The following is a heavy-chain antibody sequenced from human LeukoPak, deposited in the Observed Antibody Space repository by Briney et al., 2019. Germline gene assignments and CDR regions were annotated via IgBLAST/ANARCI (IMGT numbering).Heavy chain of an antibody. CDR3: ARRIAVADNYFDY. CDR1: GFTFSSYG. D-gene: IGHD6-19*01. J-gene: IGHJ4*02. Sequence: GGSLRLSCAASGFTFSSYGVSWVRQAPGKGLEWVSAISGSGGSTYYADSVKGRFTISRDNAKNSLYLQMNSLRAEDTGVYYCARRIAVADNYFDYWGQGTLVTVSS. CDR2: ISGSGGST. V-gene: IGHV3-23*01.